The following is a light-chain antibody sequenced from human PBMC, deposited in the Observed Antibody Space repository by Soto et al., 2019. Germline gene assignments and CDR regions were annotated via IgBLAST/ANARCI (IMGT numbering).Light chain of an antibody. CDR1: QSISTW. CDR2: DAS. V-gene: IGKV1-5*01. J-gene: IGKJ5*01. Sequence: DIQRTQSPSTLSTSVGDRVGITCRASQSISTWLAWYQQKPGKAPKLLIYDASSLESGVPSRFSGSGSGTEFTLTITSLQTEDFATYYCQQLNFFPITFGQGTRLEIK. CDR3: QQLNFFPIT.